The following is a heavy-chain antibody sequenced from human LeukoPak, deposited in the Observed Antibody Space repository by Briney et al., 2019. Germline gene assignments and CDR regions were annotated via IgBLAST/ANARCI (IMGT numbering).Heavy chain of an antibody. CDR2: INSDGSST. J-gene: IGHJ4*02. V-gene: IGHV3-74*01. CDR3: ARDGGVSGYDSEDFDY. CDR1: GFTFSSYW. Sequence: RTGGSLRLSCAASGFTFSSYWMHWVRHAPGKGLVWVSRINSDGSSTSYADSVKGRFTISRDNAKNTLYLQMNSLRAEDTAVYYCARDGGVSGYDSEDFDYWGQGTLVTVSS. D-gene: IGHD5-12*01.